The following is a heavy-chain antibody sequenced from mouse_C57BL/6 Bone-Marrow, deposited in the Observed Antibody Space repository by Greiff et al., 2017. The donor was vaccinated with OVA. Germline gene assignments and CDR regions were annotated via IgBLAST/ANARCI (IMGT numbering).Heavy chain of an antibody. D-gene: IGHD1-1*01. J-gene: IGHJ2*01. CDR3: AIITTVVATRNYFDY. V-gene: IGHV5-2*01. CDR2: INSDGGST. CDR1: EYEFPSHD. Sequence: EVQVVESGGGLVQPGESLKLSCESNEYEFPSHDMSWVRKTPEKRLELVAAINSDGGSTYYPDTMERRFIISRDNTKKTLYLQMSRLRSEDTALYYCAIITTVVATRNYFDYWGQGTTLTVSS.